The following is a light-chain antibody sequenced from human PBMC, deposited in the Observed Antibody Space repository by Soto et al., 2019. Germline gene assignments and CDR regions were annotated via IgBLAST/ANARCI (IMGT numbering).Light chain of an antibody. CDR1: SSDIGAYIF. J-gene: IGLJ1*01. CDR2: DIA. V-gene: IGLV2-14*03. CDR3: VSFTTKKSYV. Sequence: QSALTQPASVSGSPGQSITISCTGTSSDIGAYIFVSWYQQHPGKAPKLIIYDIANRPSGVSYRFSGSKSANTASLTISGLQDDEEADYYCVSFTTKKSYVFGTGTKVTV.